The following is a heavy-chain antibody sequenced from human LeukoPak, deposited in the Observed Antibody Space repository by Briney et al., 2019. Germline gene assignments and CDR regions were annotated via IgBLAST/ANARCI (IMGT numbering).Heavy chain of an antibody. CDR1: GGSISSGDYS. V-gene: IGHV4-30-2*01. CDR2: IYHSGST. CDR3: AREDSGSYQNWFDP. Sequence: SETLSLTCAVSGGSISSGDYSWSWIRQPPGKGLDWIGYIYHSGSTYYNPSLKSRVTISVDRSKNQFSLKLSSVTAADTAVYYCAREDSGSYQNWFDPWGQGTLVTVSS. J-gene: IGHJ5*02. D-gene: IGHD1-26*01.